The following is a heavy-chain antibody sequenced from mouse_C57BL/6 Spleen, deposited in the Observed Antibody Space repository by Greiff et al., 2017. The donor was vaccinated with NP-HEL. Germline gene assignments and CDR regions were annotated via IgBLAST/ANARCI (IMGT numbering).Heavy chain of an antibody. CDR1: GYSFTDYN. CDR3: ARPQDSSGYPAWFAY. D-gene: IGHD3-2*02. CDR2: INPNYGTT. J-gene: IGHJ3*01. V-gene: IGHV1-39*01. Sequence: EVQLQESGPELVKPGASVKISCKASGYSFTDYNMNWVKQSNGKSLEWIGVINPNYGTTSYNQKFKGKATLTEDQSSSTAYMQLNSLTSEDSAVYYCARPQDSSGYPAWFAYWGQGTLVTVSA.